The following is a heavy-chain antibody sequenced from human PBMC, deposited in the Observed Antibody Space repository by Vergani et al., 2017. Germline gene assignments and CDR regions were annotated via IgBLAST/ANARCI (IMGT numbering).Heavy chain of an antibody. V-gene: IGHV1-46*01. CDR3: ARVPPGLTVVTHNWFDP. Sequence: QVQLVQSGAEVKKPGASVKVSCKASGYTFTSYYMHWVRQAPGQGLEWMGIINPSGGSTSYAQKFQGRVTMTTDTSTSTAYMGLRSLRSDDTAVYYCARVPPGLTVVTHNWFDPWGQGTLVTVSS. D-gene: IGHD4-23*01. J-gene: IGHJ5*02. CDR1: GYTFTSYY. CDR2: INPSGGST.